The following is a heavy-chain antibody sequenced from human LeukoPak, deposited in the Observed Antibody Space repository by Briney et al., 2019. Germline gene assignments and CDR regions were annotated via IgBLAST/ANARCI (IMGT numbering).Heavy chain of an antibody. CDR3: ANRTKSGWSTGAFDT. J-gene: IGHJ3*02. Sequence: GGSLRLSCAASGITFSSYAMSWVRQAPGRGLEWVSSITGSGGSTYYADAEKGRFTISRDNSKTTLYLQMNSLRAEDTAVYYCANRTKSGWSTGAFDTWGQGTKVTVSS. CDR2: ITGSGGST. CDR1: GITFSSYA. D-gene: IGHD6-19*01. V-gene: IGHV3-23*01.